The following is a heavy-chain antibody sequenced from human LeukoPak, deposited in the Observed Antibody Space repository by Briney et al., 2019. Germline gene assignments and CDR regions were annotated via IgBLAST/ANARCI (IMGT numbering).Heavy chain of an antibody. D-gene: IGHD3-3*01. CDR3: ARDGRYDFWSGYYTDAFDI. V-gene: IGHV3-21*04. CDR2: ISSSSSYI. CDR1: GFTFSSYS. J-gene: IGHJ3*02. Sequence: GGSLRLSCAASGFTFSSYSMNWVRQAPGKGLEWVSSISSSSSYIYYADSVKGRFTISRDNAKNSLYLQMNSLRAEDTAVYYCARDGRYDFWSGYYTDAFDIWGQGTMVTVSS.